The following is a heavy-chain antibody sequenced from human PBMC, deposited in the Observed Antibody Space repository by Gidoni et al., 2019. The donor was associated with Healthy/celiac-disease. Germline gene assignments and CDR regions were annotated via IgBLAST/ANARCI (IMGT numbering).Heavy chain of an antibody. V-gene: IGHV3-66*01. CDR1: GFTASSNY. CDR2: IYCGSSK. Sequence: EVQLVESGGGLVKPGGSRRLSCAAAGFTASSNYMSWVRQATGTGLEWVSVIYCGSSKYYADSVKGRFTISRDNSKNTLYLQMNSLRAEDTAVYYCARSGNRVVVAADDAFDIWGQGTMVTVSS. D-gene: IGHD2-15*01. CDR3: ARSGNRVVVAADDAFDI. J-gene: IGHJ3*02.